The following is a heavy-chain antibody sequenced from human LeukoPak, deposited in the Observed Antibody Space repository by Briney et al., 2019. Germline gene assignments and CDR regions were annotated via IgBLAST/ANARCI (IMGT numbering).Heavy chain of an antibody. CDR3: AKAMGGTYFSAFDY. V-gene: IGHV3-9*03. CDR2: IGWNSGNI. D-gene: IGHD1-26*01. CDR1: GFTFADYA. J-gene: IGHJ4*02. Sequence: GGSLRLSCAGSGFTFADYAMHWVRQAPGKGLEWVSTIGWNSGNINYADSVKGRFTISRDNAKNSLYLQMNSLRAEDMAFYYCAKAMGGTYFSAFDYWGQGILVIVSS.